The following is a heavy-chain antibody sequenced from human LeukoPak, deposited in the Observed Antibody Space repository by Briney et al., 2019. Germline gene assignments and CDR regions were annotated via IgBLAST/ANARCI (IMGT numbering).Heavy chain of an antibody. CDR2: IRSDGSDK. CDR1: VFFSSTLG. CDR3: GKHDSSSDY. V-gene: IGHV3-30*02. J-gene: IGHJ4*02. D-gene: IGHD3-22*01. Sequence: GGSLRDSSAKPVFFSSTLGRPGSPPAPAKGRGWVAFIRSDGSDKSYAGSVMGRFTISRDNSKNTLYLQMNTLRAEDTAVYYCGKHDSSSDYWGQGTLVTVSS.